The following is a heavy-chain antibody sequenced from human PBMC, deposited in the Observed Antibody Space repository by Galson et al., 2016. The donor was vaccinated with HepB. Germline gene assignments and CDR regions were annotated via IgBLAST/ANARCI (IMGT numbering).Heavy chain of an antibody. CDR2: LGREQGDK. CDR3: ARADVTIVGVSYNWFDP. V-gene: IGHV1-24*01. Sequence: SVKVSCKASGYTFTSCFMHWVRQAPGNGLEWMGGLGREQGDKSYAEKFRGRVTMTEDTATDTAYMELSSLRSEDTAVYYCARADVTIVGVSYNWFDPWGQGTLVTVSS. D-gene: IGHD4/OR15-4a*01. J-gene: IGHJ5*02. CDR1: GYTFTSCF.